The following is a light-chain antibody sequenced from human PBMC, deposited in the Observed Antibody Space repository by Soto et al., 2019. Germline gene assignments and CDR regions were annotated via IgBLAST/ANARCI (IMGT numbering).Light chain of an antibody. CDR1: SSKIGAGYD. V-gene: IGLV1-40*01. CDR2: GNS. J-gene: IGLJ1*01. Sequence: SVLTPPPSVSGAPGQRVTISCTGSSSKIGAGYDVHWYQQLPGTAPKLLIYGNSNRPSGVPDRFSGSKSGTSASLAITGLQAEDEADYYCQSYDSSLSGSYVFGTGTKVTVL. CDR3: QSYDSSLSGSYV.